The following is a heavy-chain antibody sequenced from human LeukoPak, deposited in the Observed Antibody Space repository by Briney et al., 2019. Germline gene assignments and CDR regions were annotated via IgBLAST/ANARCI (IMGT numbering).Heavy chain of an antibody. CDR1: GGSFSGYY. Sequence: SETLSLTCAVYGGSFSGYYWGWIRQPPGKGLEGIGGIYYSGSTYYNPSLTSRGTISVDTSKNQCSLTRSSVTAADTAVYYCARDLFYVSSGYYFDYWGQGTLVTVSS. CDR2: IYYSGST. V-gene: IGHV4-34*01. CDR3: ARDLFYVSSGYYFDY. D-gene: IGHD3-22*01. J-gene: IGHJ4*02.